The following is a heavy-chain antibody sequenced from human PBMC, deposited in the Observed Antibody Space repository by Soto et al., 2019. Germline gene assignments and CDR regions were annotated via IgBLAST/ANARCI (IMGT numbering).Heavy chain of an antibody. CDR2: INPSGGST. Sequence: QVQLVQSGAEVKKPGASVKVSCKASGYXXXXYXXXXXXXXXXXXXXWXGIINPSGGSTSYAQKFQGRVTMTRDTSTSTVYMELSSLRSEDTAVYYCARDSYSGYDPFYYFDYWGQGTLVTVSS. V-gene: IGHV1-46*03. D-gene: IGHD5-12*01. CDR1: GYXXXXYX. CDR3: ARDSYSGYDPFYYFDY. J-gene: IGHJ4*02.